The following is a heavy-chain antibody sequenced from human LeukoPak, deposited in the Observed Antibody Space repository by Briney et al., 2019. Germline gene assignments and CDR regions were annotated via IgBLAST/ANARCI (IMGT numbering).Heavy chain of an antibody. CDR2: IIPIFGTA. CDR3: ARDLAGIQLWQDYYYYYMDV. J-gene: IGHJ6*03. CDR1: GGTFSSYA. D-gene: IGHD5-18*01. Sequence: SVKVSCKASGGTFSSYAISWVRQAPGQGLEWMGGIIPIFGTANYAQKFQGRVTITADKSTSTAYMELSSLRSEDTAVYYCARDLAGIQLWQDYYYYYMDVWGKGTTVTVSS. V-gene: IGHV1-69*06.